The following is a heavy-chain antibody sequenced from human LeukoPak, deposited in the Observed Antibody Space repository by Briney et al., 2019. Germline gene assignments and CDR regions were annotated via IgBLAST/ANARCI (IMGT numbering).Heavy chain of an antibody. CDR2: ISYDGTNK. CDR3: ARLSGSHKSRLLGAFDI. V-gene: IGHV3-30*08. CDR1: AFTFSSYA. D-gene: IGHD1-26*01. Sequence: GGSLRLSCAASAFTFSSYAMHWVRQAPGKGLDWVAIISYDGTNKFYADSVKGRFTISRDNSKNTLYLQMTSLRPEDTALYYCARLSGSHKSRLLGAFDIWGQGTIVTVSS. J-gene: IGHJ3*02.